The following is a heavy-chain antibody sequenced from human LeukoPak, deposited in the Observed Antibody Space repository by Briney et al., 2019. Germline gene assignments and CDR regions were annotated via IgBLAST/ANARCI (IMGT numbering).Heavy chain of an antibody. Sequence: SETLSLTCAVYGGSFSGYYWSWIRQPPGKGLEWIGEINHSGSTNYNPSLKSRVTISVDTSKNQFSLKLSSVTAADTAVYCCARLPHYYGSGSSYAFDIWGQGTMVTVSS. V-gene: IGHV4-34*01. CDR3: ARLPHYYGSGSSYAFDI. D-gene: IGHD3-10*01. J-gene: IGHJ3*02. CDR2: INHSGST. CDR1: GGSFSGYY.